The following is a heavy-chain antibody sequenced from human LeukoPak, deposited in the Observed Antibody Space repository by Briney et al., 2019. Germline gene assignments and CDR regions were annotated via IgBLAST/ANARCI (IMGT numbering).Heavy chain of an antibody. D-gene: IGHD6-13*01. V-gene: IGHV3-30*18. J-gene: IGHJ4*02. Sequence: GGSLRLSCAASGFTFSSYGMHWVRQAPGKGLEWVAVISYDGSNKYYADSVKGRFTISRDNSKNTLYLQMNSLRAEDTAVYYCAKVPGYSSSWGQGTLVTVSS. CDR1: GFTFSSYG. CDR3: AKVPGYSSS. CDR2: ISYDGSNK.